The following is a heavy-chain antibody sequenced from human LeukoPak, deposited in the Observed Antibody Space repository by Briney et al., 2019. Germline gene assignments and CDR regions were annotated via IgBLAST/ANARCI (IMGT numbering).Heavy chain of an antibody. CDR1: GGSISSGSYY. CDR2: IYTSGSA. D-gene: IGHD1-14*01. Sequence: SETLSLTCTVSGGSISSGSYYWSWIRQPAGKGLEWIGRIYTSGSANYNPSLKSRVTMSLDTSKNQFSLKLSSVTAADTAVYYCARSVTKYYYYYMDVWGKGTTVTVSS. V-gene: IGHV4-61*02. CDR3: ARSVTKYYYYYMDV. J-gene: IGHJ6*03.